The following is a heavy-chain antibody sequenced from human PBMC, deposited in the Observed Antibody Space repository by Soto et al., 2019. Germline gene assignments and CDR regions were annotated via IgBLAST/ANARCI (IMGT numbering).Heavy chain of an antibody. V-gene: IGHV3-23*01. CDR2: ISVNGGST. Sequence: GGSLRLSCAASGFTFSSCAMGWVRQAPGKGLEWVSSISVNGGSTYYADSVKGRFTISRDNSKNILYLHMISLRAEDTAVYYCAKERNSWYSSGSDSWGQGTLVTVSS. CDR1: GFTFSSCA. J-gene: IGHJ4*02. D-gene: IGHD2-15*01. CDR3: AKERNSWYSSGSDS.